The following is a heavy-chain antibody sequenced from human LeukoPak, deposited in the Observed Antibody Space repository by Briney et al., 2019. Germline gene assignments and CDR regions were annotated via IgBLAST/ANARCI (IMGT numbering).Heavy chain of an antibody. CDR3: ARVQQYDKFDY. CDR2: ISYDGSNK. CDR1: GFTFSSYA. Sequence: GGSLRLSCAASGFTFSSYAMHWVRQAPGKGLEWVAVISYDGSNKYYADSVKGRFTISRDNAKDSLCLQMNSLRAEDTAFYYCARVQQYDKFDYWGQGTLVTVSS. J-gene: IGHJ4*02. V-gene: IGHV3-30*04. D-gene: IGHD3-22*01.